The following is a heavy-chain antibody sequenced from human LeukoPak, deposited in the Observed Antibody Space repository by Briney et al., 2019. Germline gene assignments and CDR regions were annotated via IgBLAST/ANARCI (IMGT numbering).Heavy chain of an antibody. CDR1: GFTFSSYA. CDR3: AKEGPVRVDILTGYYHNDPFDY. J-gene: IGHJ4*02. CDR2: ISGSGGST. V-gene: IGHV3-23*01. D-gene: IGHD3-9*01. Sequence: GGSLRLSCAASGFTFSSYAMSWVRQAPGKGLEWVSAISGSGGSTYYADSVKGRFTISRDNSKNTLYLQMNSLRAEDTAVYYCAKEGPVRVDILTGYYHNDPFDYWGQGTLVTVSS.